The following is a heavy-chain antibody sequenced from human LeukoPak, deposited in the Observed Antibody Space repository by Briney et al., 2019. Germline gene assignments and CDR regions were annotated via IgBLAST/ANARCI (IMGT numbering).Heavy chain of an antibody. CDR1: GGSVSSGSYY. V-gene: IGHV4-39*07. J-gene: IGHJ1*01. D-gene: IGHD2-15*01. Sequence: PSETLSLTCTVSGGSVSSGSYYWSWIRQPPGKGLEWIGEINHSGSTNYNPSLKSRVTISVDTSKNQFSLKLSSVTAADTAVYYCAGCHCSGGSCYSFGYSQHWGQGPLVTVPS. CDR2: INHSGST. CDR3: AGCHCSGGSCYSFGYSQH.